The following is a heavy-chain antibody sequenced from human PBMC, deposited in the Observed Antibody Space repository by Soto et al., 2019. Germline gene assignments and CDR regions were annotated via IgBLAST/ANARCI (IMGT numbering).Heavy chain of an antibody. Sequence: HLVQSGPEVKKPGASVTVSCKTSGDTFTNFGLSWVRQAPGQGLEWMGWIATYNSNKNYAQKFTCRLTLTTDTSTNTVYMELKSLNYDNTAVYYCTRLLRGVVNLFDPWGQGTLATVSS. D-gene: IGHD3-10*01. V-gene: IGHV1-18*01. CDR1: GDTFTNFG. CDR3: TRLLRGVVNLFDP. J-gene: IGHJ5*02. CDR2: IATYNSNK.